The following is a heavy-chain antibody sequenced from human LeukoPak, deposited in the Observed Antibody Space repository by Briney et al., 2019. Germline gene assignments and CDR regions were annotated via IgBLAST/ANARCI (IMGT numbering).Heavy chain of an antibody. D-gene: IGHD3-10*01. V-gene: IGHV1-2*06. CDR2: INPNSGGT. Sequence: GASVKVSCKASGYTFTGYYMHWLRQAPGQGLEWMGRINPNSGGTNYAQKFQGRVTMTRDTSISTAYMELSRLRSDDTAVYYCARTQYYGSGSYTDYWGQGTLVTVSS. J-gene: IGHJ4*02. CDR1: GYTFTGYY. CDR3: ARTQYYGSGSYTDY.